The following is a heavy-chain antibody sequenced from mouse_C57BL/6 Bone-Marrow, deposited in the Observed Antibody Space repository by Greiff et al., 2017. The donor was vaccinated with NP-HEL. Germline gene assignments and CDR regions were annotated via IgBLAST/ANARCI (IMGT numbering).Heavy chain of an antibody. J-gene: IGHJ2*01. CDR2: IRNKANNHAT. Sequence: EVKVEESGGGLVQPGGSMKLSCAASGFTFSDAWMDWVRQSPEKGLEWVAEIRNKANNHATYYAESVKGRFTISRDDSKSSVYLQMNSLRAEDTGIYYCTRGGYDFEDFDYWGQGTTLTVSS. D-gene: IGHD2-4*01. V-gene: IGHV6-6*01. CDR1: GFTFSDAW. CDR3: TRGGYDFEDFDY.